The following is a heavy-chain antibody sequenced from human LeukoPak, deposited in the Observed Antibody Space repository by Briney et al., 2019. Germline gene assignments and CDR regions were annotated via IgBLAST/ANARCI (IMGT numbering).Heavy chain of an antibody. D-gene: IGHD2-15*01. V-gene: IGHV3-21*01. CDR3: AREAKPGYCSGGSCYSSYYFDY. J-gene: IGHJ4*02. CDR2: ISSSSSYI. CDR1: GFTFSSYW. Sequence: PGGSLRLSCTVSGFTFSSYWMHWVRQAPGKGLEWVSSISSSSSYIYYADSVKGRFTISRDNAKNSLYLQMNSLRAEDTAVYYCAREAKPGYCSGGSCYSSYYFDYWGQGTLVTVSS.